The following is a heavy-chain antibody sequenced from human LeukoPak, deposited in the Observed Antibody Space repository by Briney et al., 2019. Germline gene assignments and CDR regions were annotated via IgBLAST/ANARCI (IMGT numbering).Heavy chain of an antibody. J-gene: IGHJ4*02. CDR1: GGSFSGYY. D-gene: IGHD3-22*01. CDR2: INHSGST. Sequence: SETLSLTCAVYGGSFSGYYWSWIRQPPGKGLEWIGEINHSGSTNYNPSLKSPVNISVDTSNNQFSLKLSSVTAADTAVYSCARTLSGYPTGLVWGQGTLVLVSS. CDR3: ARTLSGYPTGLV. V-gene: IGHV4-34*01.